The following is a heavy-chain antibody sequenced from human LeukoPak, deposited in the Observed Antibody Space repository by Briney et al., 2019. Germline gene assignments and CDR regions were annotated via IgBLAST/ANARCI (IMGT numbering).Heavy chain of an antibody. V-gene: IGHV3-74*01. CDR1: GFTFSTYW. Sequence: GGSLRLSCAGSGFTFSTYWMHWVRQAPGKGLVWVSRIHGVDGRTSYADSVKGRFTISRDNAKNTVYLQMNNLRAEDTVLYYCARESTVGPIQTDAFDFWGQGTMVTVSS. CDR3: ARESTVGPIQTDAFDF. CDR2: IHGVDGRT. J-gene: IGHJ3*01. D-gene: IGHD1-26*01.